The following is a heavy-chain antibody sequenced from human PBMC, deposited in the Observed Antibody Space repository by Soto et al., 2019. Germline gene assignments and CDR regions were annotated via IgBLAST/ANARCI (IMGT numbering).Heavy chain of an antibody. J-gene: IGHJ4*02. Sequence: GGYLRLSCAASGFTFNIYGMHWVRQAPDKGLEWVALISYDGSNQYYADSVKGRFTISRDNSKNTLFLQMNSLRADDTAVYYCAKDQASGQGSFDSWGQGTLVTVSS. CDR2: ISYDGSNQ. CDR1: GFTFNIYG. CDR3: AKDQASGQGSFDS. V-gene: IGHV3-30*18.